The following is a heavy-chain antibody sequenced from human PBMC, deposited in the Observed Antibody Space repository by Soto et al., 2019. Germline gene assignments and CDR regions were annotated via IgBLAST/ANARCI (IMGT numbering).Heavy chain of an antibody. J-gene: IGHJ6*02. CDR2: ISSSSSYI. D-gene: IGHD4-4*01. Sequence: GGSLRLSCAASGFTFSSYSMNWVRQAPGKGLEWVSSISSSSSYIYYADSVKGRFTISRDNAKNSLYLQMNSLRAEDTAVYYCARSPRVTYYYYYGMDVWGQGTTVTVSS. CDR1: GFTFSSYS. CDR3: ARSPRVTYYYYYGMDV. V-gene: IGHV3-21*04.